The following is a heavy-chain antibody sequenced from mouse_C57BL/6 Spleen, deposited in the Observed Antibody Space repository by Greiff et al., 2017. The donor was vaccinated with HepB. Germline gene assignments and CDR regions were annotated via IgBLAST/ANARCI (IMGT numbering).Heavy chain of an antibody. D-gene: IGHD1-1*01. V-gene: IGHV1-5*01. CDR2: IYPGNSDT. J-gene: IGHJ2*01. Sequence: VQLQQSGTVLARPGASVKMSCKTSGYTFTSYWMHWVKQRPGQGLEWIGAIYPGNSDTSYNQKFKGKAKLTAVTSASTAYMELSSLTNEDSAVYYCTRWGTTVVAQYYFGCWGQGTTLTVSS. CDR1: GYTFTSYW. CDR3: TRWGTTVVAQYYFGC.